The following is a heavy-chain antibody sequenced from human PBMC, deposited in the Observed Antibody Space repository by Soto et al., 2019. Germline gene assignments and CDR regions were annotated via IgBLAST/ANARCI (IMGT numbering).Heavy chain of an antibody. CDR3: AGCPGGRDGYKN. D-gene: IGHD5-12*01. J-gene: IGHJ4*02. Sequence: SETLSLTCTVSGGSVSSGSYYWSWIRQPPGKGLEWIGYIYYSGSTNYNPSLKSRVTISVDTSKNQFSLKLSSVTAADTAVYYCAGCPGGRDGYKNWGQGTLVTVSS. CDR2: IYYSGST. CDR1: GGSVSSGSYY. V-gene: IGHV4-61*01.